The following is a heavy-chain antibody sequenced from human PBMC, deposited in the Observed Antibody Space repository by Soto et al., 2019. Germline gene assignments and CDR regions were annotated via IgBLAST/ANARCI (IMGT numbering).Heavy chain of an antibody. CDR1: GFSLSTGVVG. D-gene: IGHD3-10*01. J-gene: IGHJ4*02. CDR3: AHRPRFADNNLAY. CDR2: IYWNGET. Sequence: SGPTGVNPTQTLTMTCNFSGFSLSTGVVGVAWVRQPPGKALEWLTLIYWNGETRTSPSLENRLTVTKDASNNQVALTLPNMDPVDTATYHGAHRPRFADNNLAYLGKGIRGTVAS. V-gene: IGHV2-5*01.